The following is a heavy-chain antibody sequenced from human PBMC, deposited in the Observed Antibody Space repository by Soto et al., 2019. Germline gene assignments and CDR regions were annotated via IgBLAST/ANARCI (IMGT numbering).Heavy chain of an antibody. D-gene: IGHD3-22*01. CDR2: IYHGGST. J-gene: IGHJ4*02. CDR3: ARQRGYYVDY. CDR1: GGSITSSNW. Sequence: SETLSLTCVVSGGSITSSNWWSWVRLPPGKGLEWIGEIYHGGSTNYNPSLKSRVTISVDKSKNQFSLKLTSVTAADTAVYYCARQRGYYVDYWGQGTLVTVSS. V-gene: IGHV4-4*02.